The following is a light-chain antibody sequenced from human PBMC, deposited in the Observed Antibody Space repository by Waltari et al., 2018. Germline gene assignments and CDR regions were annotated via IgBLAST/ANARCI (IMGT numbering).Light chain of an antibody. CDR3: QQYNSWPPRYT. J-gene: IGKJ2*01. CDR2: GAS. CDR1: QSVSSN. V-gene: IGKV3-15*01. Sequence: ERVLTQSPATLSVSPGERATLSCRASQSVSSNLAWYQHTPGQPPRLLIYGASTRATGIPARFSGSGSGTEFTLTISSLQSEDFAVYYCQQYNSWPPRYTFGQGTNLESK.